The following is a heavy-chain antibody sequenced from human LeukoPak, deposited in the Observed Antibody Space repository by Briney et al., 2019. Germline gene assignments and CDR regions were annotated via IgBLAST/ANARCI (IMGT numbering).Heavy chain of an antibody. CDR3: ARDQGRYFDYGMDV. CDR1: GFTFSSYD. J-gene: IGHJ6*02. CDR2: IWYDGSNK. Sequence: GGSLRLSCAASGFTFSSYDMHWVRQAPGKGLEWVAVIWYDGSNKHYADSVKGRFTISRDNSKNTLYLQMNSLRAEDTAVYYCARDQGRYFDYGMDVWGQGTTVTVSS. D-gene: IGHD3-9*01. V-gene: IGHV3-33*01.